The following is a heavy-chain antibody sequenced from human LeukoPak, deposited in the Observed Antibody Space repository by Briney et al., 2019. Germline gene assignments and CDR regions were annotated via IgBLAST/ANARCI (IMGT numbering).Heavy chain of an antibody. Sequence: GGSLRLSCAASGFTFSSYSMNWVRQAPGKGLEWVSSISSSSSYIYYADSVKGRFTISRDSAKNSLYLQMNSLRAEDTAVYYCARVPFAGSGWLVDYWGQGTLVTVSS. CDR3: ARVPFAGSGWLVDY. V-gene: IGHV3-21*04. CDR1: GFTFSSYS. CDR2: ISSSSSYI. J-gene: IGHJ4*02. D-gene: IGHD6-19*01.